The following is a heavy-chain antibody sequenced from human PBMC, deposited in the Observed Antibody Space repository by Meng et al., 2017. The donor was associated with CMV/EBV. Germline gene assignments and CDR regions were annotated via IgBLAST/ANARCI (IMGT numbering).Heavy chain of an antibody. J-gene: IGHJ4*02. D-gene: IGHD2-2*02. CDR1: GFTFSSYS. CDR3: ARDLVEDIVVVPAAITFDY. Sequence: GESLKISCAASGFTFSSYSVNWVRQAPGKGLEWVSYISSSSSTIYYADSVKGRFTISRDNAKNSLYLQMNSLRAEDTAVYYCARDLVEDIVVVPAAITFDYWGQGTLVTVSS. V-gene: IGHV3-48*04. CDR2: ISSSSSTI.